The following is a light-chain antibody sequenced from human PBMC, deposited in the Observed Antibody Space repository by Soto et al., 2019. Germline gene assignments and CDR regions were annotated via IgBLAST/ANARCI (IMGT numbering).Light chain of an antibody. CDR3: QHYNNYPIT. CDR1: QSISSW. V-gene: IGKV1-5*03. Sequence: DIQMTQSPSTLSASVGDRVTITCRASQSISSWLAWYQRKPGNAPKLLIYKASSLETGVPSRFSGSGSGTEFTLTISSLQPDDFATYYCQHYNNYPITFGQGTRLEIK. J-gene: IGKJ5*01. CDR2: KAS.